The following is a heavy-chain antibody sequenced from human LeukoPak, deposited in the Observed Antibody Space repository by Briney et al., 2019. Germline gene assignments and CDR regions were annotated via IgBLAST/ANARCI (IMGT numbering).Heavy chain of an antibody. CDR2: MNPNSGNT. CDR3: AREGLGKSGSFERYFDH. V-gene: IGHV1-8*02. CDR1: GYTFTGYY. J-gene: IGHJ4*02. Sequence: ASVKVSCKASGYTFTGYYMHWVRQATGQGLEWMGWMNPNSGNTGYAQKFQGRVTMTRNTSISTAYMELSSLRSEDTAVYCAREGLGKSGSFERYFDHWGPGNLVTVSS. D-gene: IGHD1-26*01.